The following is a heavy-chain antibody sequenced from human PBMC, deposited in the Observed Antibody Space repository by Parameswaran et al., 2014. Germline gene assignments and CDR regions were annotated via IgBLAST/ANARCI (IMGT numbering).Heavy chain of an antibody. CDR2: INHSGST. J-gene: IGHJ5*02. V-gene: IGHV4-34*01. Sequence: SCAVYGGSFSGYYWSWIRQPPGKGLEWIGEINHSGSTNYNPSLKSRVTISVDTSKNQFSLKLSSVTAADTAVYYCARKGGSYYWFDPWGQGTPGHRLL. CDR3: ARKGGSYYWFDP. D-gene: IGHD1-26*01. CDR1: GGSFSGYY.